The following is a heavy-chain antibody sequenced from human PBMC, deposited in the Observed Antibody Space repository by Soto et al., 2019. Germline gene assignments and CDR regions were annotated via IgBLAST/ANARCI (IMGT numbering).Heavy chain of an antibody. CDR1: GFSFGDYG. CDR2: ISWNSGNI. CDR3: VKDGLTSVFGLVHDGSDI. V-gene: IGHV3-9*01. D-gene: IGHD3-3*01. J-gene: IGHJ3*02. Sequence: ESGGGLVQPGRSLRLSCVASGFSFGDYGMHWVRQAPGRGPEWVSGISWNSGNIGYAETVKGRFTISRDNAKKSLYLQMNSLRAEDTAMYYCVKDGLTSVFGLVHDGSDIWGHGTMVTVSS.